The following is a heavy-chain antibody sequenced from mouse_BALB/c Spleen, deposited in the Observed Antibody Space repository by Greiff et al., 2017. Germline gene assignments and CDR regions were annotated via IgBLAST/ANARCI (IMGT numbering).Heavy chain of an antibody. J-gene: IGHJ4*01. CDR1: GYSFTGYF. V-gene: IGHV1-20*02. CDR3: ARDYGSSYDYAMDY. Sequence: VQLKESGPELVKPGASVKISCKASGYSFTGYFMNWVMQSHGKSLEWIGRINPYNGDTFYNQKFKGKATLTVDKSSSTAHMELRSLASEDSAVYYCARDYGSSYDYAMDYWGQGTSVTVSS. CDR2: INPYNGDT. D-gene: IGHD1-1*01.